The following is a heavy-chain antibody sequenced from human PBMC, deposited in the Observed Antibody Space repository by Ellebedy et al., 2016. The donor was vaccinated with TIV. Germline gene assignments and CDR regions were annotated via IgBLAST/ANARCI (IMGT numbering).Heavy chain of an antibody. Sequence: MPSETLSLTCTVSDGSISNFHWSWIRQPPGKGLEWIGYIYFSGITNYNPSLKSRVTMSVDTSKNQFSLKLSSVNTADTAVYYCARWVGHFDFWGQGAQVTVSS. CDR2: IYFSGIT. J-gene: IGHJ4*02. CDR3: ARWVGHFDF. CDR1: DGSISNFH. D-gene: IGHD1-26*01. V-gene: IGHV4-59*01.